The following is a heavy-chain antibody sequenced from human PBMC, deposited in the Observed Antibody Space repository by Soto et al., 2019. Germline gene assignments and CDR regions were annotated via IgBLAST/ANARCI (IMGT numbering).Heavy chain of an antibody. V-gene: IGHV3-11*01. CDR1: GFTFSDYY. D-gene: IGHD3-16*01. Sequence: GGSLRLSCAASGFTFSDYYMSWIRQAPGTGLEWVSYITSRGSTMDYADSVKGRFTISRDNGKKSLYLQMNSLRAEDTAVYYCAGQYDPVPRSAFDIWGQGTMVTVSS. CDR2: ITSRGSTM. J-gene: IGHJ3*02. CDR3: AGQYDPVPRSAFDI.